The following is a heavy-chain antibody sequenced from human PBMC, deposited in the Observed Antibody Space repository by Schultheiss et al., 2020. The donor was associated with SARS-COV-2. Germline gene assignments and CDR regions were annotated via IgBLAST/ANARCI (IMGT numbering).Heavy chain of an antibody. V-gene: IGHV3-33*01. D-gene: IGHD3-3*01. J-gene: IGHJ4*02. CDR3: AREGRTYEFWSGYPGEY. CDR2: IWYDGSNK. CDR1: GFTFSSYG. Sequence: GGSLRLSCAASGFTFSSYGMHWVRQAPGKGLEWVAVIWYDGSNKYYADSVKGRFTISRDNSKNTLYLQMNSLRADDTAIYYCAREGRTYEFWSGYPGEYWGQGTLVTVSS.